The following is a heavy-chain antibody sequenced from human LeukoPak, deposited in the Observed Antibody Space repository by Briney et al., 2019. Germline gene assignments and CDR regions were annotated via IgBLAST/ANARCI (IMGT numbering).Heavy chain of an antibody. D-gene: IGHD3-10*01. Sequence: SQTLSLTCTVSGGSISSGGYYWSWIRQPAGKGLEYLGRIHSSGSTNYNPSLTSRVTISRDTSKNHSSLKLSSVTATDTAVYYCARDQTYSGSGIYTYFDYWGQGILVTVSS. CDR3: ARDQTYSGSGIYTYFDY. CDR1: GGSISSGGYY. CDR2: IHSSGST. V-gene: IGHV4-61*02. J-gene: IGHJ4*02.